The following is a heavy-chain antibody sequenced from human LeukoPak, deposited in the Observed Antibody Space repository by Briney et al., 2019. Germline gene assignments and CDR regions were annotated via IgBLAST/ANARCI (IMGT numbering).Heavy chain of an antibody. CDR2: ISGGGDYT. V-gene: IGHV3-23*01. D-gene: IGHD6-19*01. CDR1: GFTFSNYA. Sequence: PGGSLRLSCAASGFTFSNYAMTWVRQTPGKGLEWVSVISGGGDYTYYADSVKGRFTISRDNSRNTVYMQMDSLRAEDTAIYYCAGDRNSDWYSPLDYWGQGSQVTVSP. CDR3: AGDRNSDWYSPLDY. J-gene: IGHJ4*02.